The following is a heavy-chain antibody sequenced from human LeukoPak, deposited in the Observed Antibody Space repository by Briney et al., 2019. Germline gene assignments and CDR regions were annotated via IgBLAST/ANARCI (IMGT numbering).Heavy chain of an antibody. CDR1: GGSFSGYY. CDR2: INHSGST. V-gene: IGHV4-34*01. D-gene: IGHD5-24*01. CDR3: ARVRSRDGYLYFDY. J-gene: IGHJ4*02. Sequence: TSETLSLTCAVYGGSFSGYYWSWIRQPPGKGLEWSGEINHSGSTNYNPSLKSRVTISVDTSKNQFSLKLSSVTAADTAVYYCARVRSRDGYLYFDYWGQGTLVTVSS.